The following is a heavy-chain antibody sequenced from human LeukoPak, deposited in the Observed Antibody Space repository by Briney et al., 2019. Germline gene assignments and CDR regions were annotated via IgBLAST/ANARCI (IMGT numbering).Heavy chain of an antibody. Sequence: ASXXVSCKASGGTFSSYAISWVRQAPGQGLEWMGGIIPIFGTANYAQKFQGRVTITADESTSTAYMELSSLRSEDTAVYYCARVTDCGGDCYDYWGQGTLVTVSS. D-gene: IGHD2-21*01. CDR3: ARVTDCGGDCYDY. V-gene: IGHV1-69*01. CDR1: GGTFSSYA. J-gene: IGHJ4*02. CDR2: IIPIFGTA.